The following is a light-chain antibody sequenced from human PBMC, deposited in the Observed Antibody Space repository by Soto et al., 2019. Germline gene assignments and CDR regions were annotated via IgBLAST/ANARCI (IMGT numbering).Light chain of an antibody. CDR1: SSDVGSYNR. J-gene: IGLJ3*02. CDR3: AAWDDSLSAWV. V-gene: IGLV2-14*02. CDR2: EVS. Sequence: QSALTQPASVSGSPGQSITISCTGGSSDVGSYNRVSWYRQHPGKAPQLMIYEVSNRPSGVSNRFSGSKSGTSASLAISGLRSEDEADYYCAAWDDSLSAWVFGGGTQLTVL.